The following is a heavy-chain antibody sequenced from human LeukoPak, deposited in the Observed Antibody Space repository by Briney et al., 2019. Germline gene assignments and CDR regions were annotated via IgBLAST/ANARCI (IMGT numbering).Heavy chain of an antibody. Sequence: PSETLSLTCTVSGYSISSGYYWGWIRQPPGKGLEWIGSIYHSGKTYYNPSLKSPVTISVDTSKNQFSLKLTSVTAADTAVYYCARGGSSGWFSSMGYWGQGTLVTVSS. D-gene: IGHD6-19*01. CDR3: ARGGSSGWFSSMGY. CDR1: GYSISSGYY. V-gene: IGHV4-38-2*02. CDR2: IYHSGKT. J-gene: IGHJ4*02.